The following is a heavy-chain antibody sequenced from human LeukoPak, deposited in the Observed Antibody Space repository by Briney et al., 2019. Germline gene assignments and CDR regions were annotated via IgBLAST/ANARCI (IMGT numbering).Heavy chain of an antibody. D-gene: IGHD2-2*02. CDR3: ARGSNTRYCSSTSCYNRGTDWFDP. CDR2: INHSGST. Sequence: SETLSLTCAVYGGSFSGYYWGWIRQPPGKGLEWIGEINHSGSTNYNPSLKSRVTISVDTSKNQFSLKLSSVTAADTAVYYRARGSNTRYCSSTSCYNRGTDWFDPWGQGTLVTVSS. CDR1: GGSFSGYY. V-gene: IGHV4-34*01. J-gene: IGHJ5*02.